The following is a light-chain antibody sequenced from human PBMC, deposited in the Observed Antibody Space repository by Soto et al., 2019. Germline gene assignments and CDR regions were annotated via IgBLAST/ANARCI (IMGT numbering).Light chain of an antibody. V-gene: IGKV3-15*01. Sequence: EIVMTQSPATLSVSPGETATLSCRASQSVSRYLAWYQRRPGQAPRLLIYDASTGATGIPARFSGSGSGTECTLAISGLQSEEFAVYSCQQCSDWPLFTFGQGTRLEIK. CDR1: QSVSRY. CDR2: DAS. J-gene: IGKJ5*01. CDR3: QQCSDWPLFT.